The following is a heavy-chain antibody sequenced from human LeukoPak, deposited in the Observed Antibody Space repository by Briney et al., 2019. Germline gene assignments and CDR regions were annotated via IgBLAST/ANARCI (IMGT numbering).Heavy chain of an antibody. CDR3: ARGRRVLMVYADYYYGMDV. V-gene: IGHV1-3*01. CDR1: GYTFTSYA. CDR2: INAGNGNT. Sequence: GASVKVSCKASGYTFTSYAMHWVRQAPGQGLEWMGWINAGNGNTKYSQKFQGRVTITRDTSASTAYMELSSLRSEDTAVYYCARGRRVLMVYADYYYGMDVWGQGTTVTASS. J-gene: IGHJ6*02. D-gene: IGHD2-8*01.